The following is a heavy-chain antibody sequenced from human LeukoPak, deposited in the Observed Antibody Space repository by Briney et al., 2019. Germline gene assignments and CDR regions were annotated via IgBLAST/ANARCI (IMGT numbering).Heavy chain of an antibody. CDR2: IKQDGSEK. V-gene: IGHV3-7*01. CDR1: GFTFSSYW. CDR3: ASAAQTYYYGSGSAY. D-gene: IGHD3-10*01. J-gene: IGHJ4*02. Sequence: GGSLRLSCAASGFTFSSYWMSWVRQAPGKGLEWVANIKQDGSEKYYVDSVKGRFTISRDNAKNSLYLQMNSLRAEDTAVYYCASAAQTYYYGSGSAYWGQGTLVTVSS.